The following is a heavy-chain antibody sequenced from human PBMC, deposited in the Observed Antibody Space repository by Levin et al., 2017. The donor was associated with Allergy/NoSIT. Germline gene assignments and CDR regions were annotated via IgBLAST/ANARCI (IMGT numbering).Heavy chain of an antibody. D-gene: IGHD3-10*01. CDR1: DGSFGGYS. CDR3: AKYSYGSFDS. J-gene: IGHJ4*02. CDR2: ISDSGGS. V-gene: IGHV4-34*01. Sequence: PGGSLRLSCAVYDGSFGGYSWSWIRQPPGKGLEWIGEISDSGGSNSKPSLKSRVTISLDTSKNLFSLKLSSVTAADTAVYYCAKYSYGSFDSWGQGTLVIVSS.